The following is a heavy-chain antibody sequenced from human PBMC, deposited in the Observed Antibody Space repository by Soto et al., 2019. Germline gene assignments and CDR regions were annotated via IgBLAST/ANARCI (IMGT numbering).Heavy chain of an antibody. J-gene: IGHJ5*02. CDR2: VYWDDDK. Sequence: QITLKESGPTLVKPTQTLTLTCTFSGFSLRTSGVGVGWIRQPPGKALEWLALVYWDDDKRYNPSLKSRLTISKDTSKNQVVLTMTNMDPVDTGTYYCAHKDVPSFYASGRSDWFDPWGQGTLVTVSS. CDR1: GFSLRTSGVG. D-gene: IGHD3-10*01. V-gene: IGHV2-5*02. CDR3: AHKDVPSFYASGRSDWFDP.